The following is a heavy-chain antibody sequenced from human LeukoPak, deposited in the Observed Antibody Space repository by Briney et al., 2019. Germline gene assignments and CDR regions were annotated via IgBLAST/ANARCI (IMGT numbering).Heavy chain of an antibody. D-gene: IGHD6-13*01. CDR1: GFTFISYG. J-gene: IGHJ2*01. Sequence: GGSLRLSCSASGFTFISYGMTWVRQAPGKGLEWVSAISGSGVSAYYADSVKGRFTISRDNSKNTLYLQMNSLRAGDTAVYYCARAAYSSTWYSRYFDLWGRGTLVTVSS. V-gene: IGHV3-23*01. CDR2: ISGSGVSA. CDR3: ARAAYSSTWYSRYFDL.